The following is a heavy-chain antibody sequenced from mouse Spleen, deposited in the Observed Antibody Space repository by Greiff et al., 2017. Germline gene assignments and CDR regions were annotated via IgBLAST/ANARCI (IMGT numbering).Heavy chain of an antibody. D-gene: IGHD2-3*01. Sequence: QVQLQQPGAELVKPGASVKLSCKASGYTFTSYWMQWVKQRPGQGLEWIGEIDPSDSYTNYNQKFKGKATLTVDTSSSTAYMQLSSLTSEDSAVYYWARNRDGSFDYLGQGTTRTGSS. CDR2: IDPSDSYT. J-gene: IGHJ2*01. CDR1: GYTFTSYW. V-gene: IGHV1-50*01. CDR3: ARNRDGSFDY.